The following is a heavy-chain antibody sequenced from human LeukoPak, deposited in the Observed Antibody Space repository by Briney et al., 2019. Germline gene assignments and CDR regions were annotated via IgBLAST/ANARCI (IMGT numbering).Heavy chain of an antibody. V-gene: IGHV1-24*01. CDR1: GNSISELS. Sequence: ASVTLSCKVSGNSISELSIQWVRQAPGKGLECMGGFDPEEAKMVYAQNFQGRVTMTEDSSTQTAYMELSGLTSDDTAVYYCTTRSGDFWSGFVNWGQGTLVTVSS. D-gene: IGHD3-3*01. J-gene: IGHJ4*02. CDR2: FDPEEAKM. CDR3: TTRSGDFWSGFVN.